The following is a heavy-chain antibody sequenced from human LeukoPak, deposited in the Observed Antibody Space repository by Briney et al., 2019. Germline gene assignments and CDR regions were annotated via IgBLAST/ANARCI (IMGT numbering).Heavy chain of an antibody. CDR3: ATGVIHDAFDI. J-gene: IGHJ3*02. CDR2: ISGSGGST. V-gene: IGHV3-23*01. Sequence: GGSLRLSXAASGFTFSSYAMSWVRQAPGKGLKWVSAISGSGGSTYYADSVKGRFTISRDNSKNTLYLQMSSLRAEDTAVYYCATGVIHDAFDIWGQGTMVTVSS. CDR1: GFTFSSYA. D-gene: IGHD3-16*02.